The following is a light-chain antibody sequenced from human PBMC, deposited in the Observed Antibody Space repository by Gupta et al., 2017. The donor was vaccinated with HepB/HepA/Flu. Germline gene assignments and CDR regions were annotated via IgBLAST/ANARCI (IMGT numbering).Light chain of an antibody. CDR2: DVN. CDR1: NSDVGGYNY. Sequence: QSALTQPASVSGSPGQSITISCTGTNSDVGGYNYVSWYQHHPGKAPKLMIYDVNNRPSGVSNRFSGSKSGNTASLTISGLQAEDEADYYCSSYTSSNTYVFGTGTKVTVL. J-gene: IGLJ1*01. CDR3: SSYTSSNTYV. V-gene: IGLV2-14*03.